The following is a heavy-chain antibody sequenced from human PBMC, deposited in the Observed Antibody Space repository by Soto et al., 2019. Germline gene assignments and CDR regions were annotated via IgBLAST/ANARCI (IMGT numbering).Heavy chain of an antibody. CDR2: INPSGGST. J-gene: IGHJ6*02. V-gene: IGHV1-46*01. Sequence: QVQLVQSGAEVKKPGASVKVSCKASGYTFTSYYMHWVRQAPGQGLEWMGIINPSGGSTSYAQKFQGRVTMTRDTSTSTVYMELSSLRSEDTAVYYCARGPLGYCSGGSCGVMAVWGQGTTVTVSS. CDR1: GYTFTSYY. CDR3: ARGPLGYCSGGSCGVMAV. D-gene: IGHD2-15*01.